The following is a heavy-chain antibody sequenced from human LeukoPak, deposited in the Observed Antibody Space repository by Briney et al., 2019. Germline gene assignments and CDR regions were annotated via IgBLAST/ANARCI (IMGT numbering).Heavy chain of an antibody. J-gene: IGHJ4*02. V-gene: IGHV1-18*01. CDR2: ISAYNGNT. CDR3: ATTPAQYSSSSYDY. D-gene: IGHD6-6*01. Sequence: ASVKVSCKASGYTFTSYGIGWVRQVPGQGLEWMGWISAYNGNTNYAQKLQGRVTMTTDTSTSTAYMELRSLRSDDTAVYYCATTPAQYSSSSYDYWGQGTLVTVSS. CDR1: GYTFTSYG.